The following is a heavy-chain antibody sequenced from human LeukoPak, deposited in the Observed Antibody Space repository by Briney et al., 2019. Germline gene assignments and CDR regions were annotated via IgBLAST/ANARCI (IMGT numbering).Heavy chain of an antibody. CDR1: GFTFSSYT. CDR3: AKDGGLWVSAHWGDS. J-gene: IGHJ4*02. D-gene: IGHD7-27*01. Sequence: GGSLRLSCTASGFTFSSYTMSWVRQAPGKGLKWVSTITTGGPNTYYADSVKGRFTVSRDDSENTLYLQMNSLRAEDTAVYYCAKDGGLWVSAHWGDSWGRGTLVTVSS. V-gene: IGHV3-23*01. CDR2: ITTGGPNT.